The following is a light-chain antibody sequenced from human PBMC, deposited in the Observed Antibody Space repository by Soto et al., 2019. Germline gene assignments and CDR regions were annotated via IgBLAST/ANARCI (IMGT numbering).Light chain of an antibody. V-gene: IGKV3-20*01. CDR2: GAS. J-gene: IGKJ1*01. CDR1: QSVSSSY. Sequence: EIVLTQSPGTLSLSPGERATLSCRASQSVSSSYLAWYQQKPGQAPRPLIYGASSRAIGIPDRFSGSGSGTDFTLTSSRLEPEDFAVYYCQQYGSSPSTVGQGTKVEIK. CDR3: QQYGSSPST.